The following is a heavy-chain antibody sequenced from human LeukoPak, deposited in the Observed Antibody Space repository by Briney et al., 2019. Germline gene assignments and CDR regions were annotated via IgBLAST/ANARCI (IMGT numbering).Heavy chain of an antibody. CDR3: AKIKSSGSYDYFDY. V-gene: IGHV3-23*01. Sequence: GGSLRLSCAASRFTFSNYAMTWVRQAPGKGLEWVSTIGGSGYPTYYADSVKGRFTISKDNSKNTLYLQMNSLRAEDTAVYYCAKIKSSGSYDYFDYWGQGTLVTVSS. CDR2: IGGSGYPT. D-gene: IGHD1-26*01. J-gene: IGHJ4*02. CDR1: RFTFSNYA.